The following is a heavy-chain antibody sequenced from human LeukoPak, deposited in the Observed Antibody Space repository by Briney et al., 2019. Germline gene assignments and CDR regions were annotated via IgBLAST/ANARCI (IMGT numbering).Heavy chain of an antibody. J-gene: IGHJ3*02. CDR1: AGSISSGDYY. CDR3: ARGIGTSYDSSRDAFDM. Sequence: PSETLSLTCTVSAGSISSGDYYWSWIWQAAGKGLEWIRRICSPGTNYNYNPSLKSRVTISIDTSKNQFSLKLTSVTAADTAVYYCARGIGTSYDSSRDAFDMWGQGTMVTVSS. V-gene: IGHV4-61*02. D-gene: IGHD3-22*01. CDR2: ICSPGTN.